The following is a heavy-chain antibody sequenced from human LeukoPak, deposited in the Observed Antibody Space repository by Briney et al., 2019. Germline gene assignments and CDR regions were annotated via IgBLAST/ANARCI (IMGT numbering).Heavy chain of an antibody. J-gene: IGHJ4*02. CDR3: ASKSAARDPIDY. V-gene: IGHV4-34*01. D-gene: IGHD2-2*01. CDR1: GGSFSGYY. Sequence: SETLSLTCAVYGGSFSGYYWSWIRQLPGEGLEWIGEINHSGSTNYNPSLKSRVTISVDTSKNQFSLKLSSVTAADTAVYYCASKSAARDPIDYWGQGTLVTVSS. CDR2: INHSGST.